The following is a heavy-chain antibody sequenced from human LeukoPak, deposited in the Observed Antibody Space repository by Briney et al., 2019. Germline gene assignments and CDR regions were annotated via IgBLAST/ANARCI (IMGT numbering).Heavy chain of an antibody. V-gene: IGHV4-4*07. CDR3: ARDSGTTGEVKFDP. J-gene: IGHJ5*02. D-gene: IGHD3-10*01. CDR1: GDSISSLF. Sequence: SETLSLTCTVSGDSISSLFLSWIRQPAGKGLEWIGRIYGSRSTTYNPSLKSRVTVSVDTSKNQFSLKLTSVTAADTAVYYCARDSGTTGEVKFDPWGHGILVTVSS. CDR2: IYGSRST.